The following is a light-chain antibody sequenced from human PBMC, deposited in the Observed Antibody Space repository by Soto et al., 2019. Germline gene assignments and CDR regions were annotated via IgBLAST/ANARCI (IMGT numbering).Light chain of an antibody. CDR1: QSVSSN. CDR3: QQYNNWPPST. V-gene: IGKV3-15*01. CDR2: GAS. J-gene: IGKJ2*01. Sequence: EIVMPQSPATLSVSPGDRATLSCRASQSVSSNLAWYQQKPGQAPRLLIYGASTRATGIPARFSGSGSGTEFSLTISSLQSEDFSVYLCQQYNNWPPSTLGQGTKLEIK.